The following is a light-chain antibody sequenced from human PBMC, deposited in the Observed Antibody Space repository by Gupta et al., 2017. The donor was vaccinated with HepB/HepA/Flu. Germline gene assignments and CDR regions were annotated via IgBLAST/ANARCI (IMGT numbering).Light chain of an antibody. CDR1: TSNIGHNF. J-gene: IGLJ2*01. V-gene: IGLV1-51*01. Sequence: QSVLTQPASVSAAPGQNVTISCSGSTSNIGHNFVFWCQQFPGTAPKLLIFDNHERPSGIPDRFSASKTGTSATLAITGLQTGDEADYYCGAGYSSRSGVLFGGGTKLTVL. CDR3: GAGYSSRSGVL. CDR2: DNH.